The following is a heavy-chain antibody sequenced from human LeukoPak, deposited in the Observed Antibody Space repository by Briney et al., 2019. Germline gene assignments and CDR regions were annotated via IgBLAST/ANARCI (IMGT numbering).Heavy chain of an antibody. CDR3: ARIEGDLLDS. Sequence: PSETLSLTCSVSGGSFSTYYWTWIRQPPGKGLEYIGYVYYTGSTNYNPSLQSRVAISIDTSKNQFSLKLRSVTAADTAVYFCARIEGDLLDSWGQGTLVAVSS. D-gene: IGHD2-21*02. CDR2: VYYTGST. J-gene: IGHJ4*02. V-gene: IGHV4-59*08. CDR1: GGSFSTYY.